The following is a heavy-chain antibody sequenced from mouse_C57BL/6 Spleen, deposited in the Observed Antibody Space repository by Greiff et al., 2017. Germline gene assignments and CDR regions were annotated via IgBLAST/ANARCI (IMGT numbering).Heavy chain of an antibody. V-gene: IGHV1-69*01. Sequence: QVQLQQPGAELVMPGASVQLSCKASGYTFTSYWMHWVKQRPGQGLEWIGEIDPSDSYTNYNQKFKGKSTLTLDKSSSTAYMQLSSLTSEDSAVYSCAREARDLYYFDYWGQGITPTVSS. CDR3: AREARDLYYFDY. D-gene: IGHD3-1*01. CDR2: IDPSDSYT. CDR1: GYTFTSYW. J-gene: IGHJ2*01.